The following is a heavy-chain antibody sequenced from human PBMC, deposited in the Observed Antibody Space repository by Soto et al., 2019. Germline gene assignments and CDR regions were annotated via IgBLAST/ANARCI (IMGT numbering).Heavy chain of an antibody. Sequence: GGSLRLSCAASGFTFSSYGVHGVGQAPGKGLEWVAVISYDGSNKYYADSVKGRFTISRDNSKHTLYLQMNSLRAEDTAVYYCAKDDPTGGRDVWGQGTTVTVSS. CDR3: AKDDPTGGRDV. CDR2: ISYDGSNK. V-gene: IGHV3-30*18. J-gene: IGHJ6*02. CDR1: GFTFSSYG.